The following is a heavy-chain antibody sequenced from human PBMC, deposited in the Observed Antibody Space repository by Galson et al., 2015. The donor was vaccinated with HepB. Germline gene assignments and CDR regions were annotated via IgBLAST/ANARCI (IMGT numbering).Heavy chain of an antibody. CDR1: GFPFSSYG. CDR2: ISYVGTNI. CDR3: AKDPRRILGGTVVGDYYNYYMDV. V-gene: IGHV3-30*18. D-gene: IGHD1-26*01. J-gene: IGHJ6*03. Sequence: SLRLSCAASSGFPFSSYGLHWVRQAPGKALEWVAVISYVGTNIFYADSVKGRFTISRDNSKNTLYLQMNSLGREDTAVYYCAKDPRRILGGTVVGDYYNYYMDVWGKGTTVIVSS.